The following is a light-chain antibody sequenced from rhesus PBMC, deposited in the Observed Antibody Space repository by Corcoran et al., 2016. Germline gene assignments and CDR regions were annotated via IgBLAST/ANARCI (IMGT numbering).Light chain of an antibody. J-gene: IGKJ3*01. Sequence: QIILTQSPATLSLSPGERATLSCRASQSVSSYLAWYQQKPGPAPHLLIYGASSRATGIPDRFSGSWSGTEFTLTISSLEPEDFAVYYCQKYSSSPFTFGPGTKLDIK. CDR3: QKYSSSPFT. CDR2: GAS. V-gene: IGKV3-53*02. CDR1: QSVSSY.